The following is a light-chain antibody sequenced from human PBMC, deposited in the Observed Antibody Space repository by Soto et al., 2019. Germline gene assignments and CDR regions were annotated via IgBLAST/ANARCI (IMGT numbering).Light chain of an antibody. V-gene: IGKV1-39*01. CDR1: QSITNY. CDR2: AAS. Sequence: DLQMTQSPSSLSASVGDRVTITCRASQSITNYLNWYQQKPGKAPKLLIHAASTLQSGVPSRFSGSGSGTDFTLTISSLQPEDFAAYYCQQSYSKPFAFGQGTRLEI. CDR3: QQSYSKPFA. J-gene: IGKJ5*01.